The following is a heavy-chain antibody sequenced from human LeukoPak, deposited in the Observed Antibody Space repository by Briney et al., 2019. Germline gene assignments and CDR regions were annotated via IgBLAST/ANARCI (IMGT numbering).Heavy chain of an antibody. D-gene: IGHD3-10*01. Sequence: GGSLRLSCAASGFTFSSYAMHWVRRAPGKGRGGVAFLRYDGSNKYYADSVKGRFTISRDNSKNTLYLQMNSLRTEDTAVYFCAKDGLIMRDLGYYFDSWGQGTLVTVSS. V-gene: IGHV3-30*02. CDR1: GFTFSSYA. J-gene: IGHJ4*02. CDR3: AKDGLIMRDLGYYFDS. CDR2: LRYDGSNK.